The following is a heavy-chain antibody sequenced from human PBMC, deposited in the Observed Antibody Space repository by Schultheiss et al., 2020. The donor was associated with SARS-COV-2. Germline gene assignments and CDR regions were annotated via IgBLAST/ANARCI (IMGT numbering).Heavy chain of an antibody. CDR1: GFTFSSYS. Sequence: GGSLRLSCAASGFTFSSYSMNWVRQAPGKGLEWVSSISSSVNHIYYADSVKGRFTISRDNAKNSLYLQMNSLRAEDTAVYYCARDIITMIGGGRWFDPWGQGTLVTVSS. V-gene: IGHV3-21*01. J-gene: IGHJ5*02. D-gene: IGHD3-22*01. CDR2: ISSSVNHI. CDR3: ARDIITMIGGGRWFDP.